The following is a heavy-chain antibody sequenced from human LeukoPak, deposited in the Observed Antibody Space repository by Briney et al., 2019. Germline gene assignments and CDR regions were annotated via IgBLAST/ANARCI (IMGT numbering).Heavy chain of an antibody. CDR2: INHSGST. Sequence: SETLSLTCAVYGGSFSGYYWSWIRQPPGKGLEWIGEINHSGSTNYNPSLKSRVTISVDTSKNQFSLKLSSVTAADTAVYYCAREYSSSWPFGAFDIWGQGTMVTVSS. D-gene: IGHD6-13*01. V-gene: IGHV4-34*01. CDR3: AREYSSSWPFGAFDI. J-gene: IGHJ3*02. CDR1: GGSFSGYY.